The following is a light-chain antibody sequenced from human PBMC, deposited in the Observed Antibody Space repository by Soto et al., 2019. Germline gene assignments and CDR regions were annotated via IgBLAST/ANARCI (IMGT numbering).Light chain of an antibody. CDR1: RSNIGSSN. CDR3: AAWDDSLNAWV. CDR2: SDN. J-gene: IGLJ3*02. V-gene: IGLV1-44*01. Sequence: QLVLTQPPSASGTPGQRVTISCSGSRSNIGSSNVNWYQQLPGTAPKVLIYSDNVRPSGVPDRVSGSKSGTSASLAISGLQSEDEADYYCAAWDDSLNAWVFGGGTKVTVL.